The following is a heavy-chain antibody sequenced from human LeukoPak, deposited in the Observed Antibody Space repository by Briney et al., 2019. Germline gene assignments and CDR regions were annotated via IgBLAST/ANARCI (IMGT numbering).Heavy chain of an antibody. CDR1: GFTFSNAW. D-gene: IGHD3-10*01. CDR2: IESKTDGGAT. Sequence: PGGSLRLSCAASGFTFSNAWMSWVRQAPGKGLEWVGRIESKTDGGATDYAAPVKGRFTISRDDSKNTLYLQMSSLKTEDTAVYYCTIDDAGLAPENWGQGTLVTVSS. J-gene: IGHJ4*02. CDR3: TIDDAGLAPEN. V-gene: IGHV3-15*04.